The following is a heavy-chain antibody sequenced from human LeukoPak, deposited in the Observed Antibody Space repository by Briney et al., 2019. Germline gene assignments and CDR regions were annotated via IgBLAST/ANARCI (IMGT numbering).Heavy chain of an antibody. CDR1: GYSFTNYW. Sequence: GESLKISCKGSGYSFTNYWIGWVRQMPGKGLEWMGIISPDGSDTRYSPSFQGQVTISADKSITTAYLQWSSLKASDTAMYYCARLTSRWSFDYWGQGTLVTVSS. CDR3: ARLTSRWSFDY. D-gene: IGHD6-13*01. CDR2: ISPDGSDT. J-gene: IGHJ4*02. V-gene: IGHV5-51*01.